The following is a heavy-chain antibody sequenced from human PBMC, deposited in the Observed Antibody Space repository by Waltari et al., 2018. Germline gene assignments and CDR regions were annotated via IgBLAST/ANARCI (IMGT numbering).Heavy chain of an antibody. CDR1: GDSVSSDSAA. Sequence: QVQLQQSGPGLVKPSQTLSLTCAIFGDSVSSDSAAWNWIRQSSSRGLEWLGRTYYRSKWFSRYAVSVKSRITIKPDTSKNQFSLQLNSVTPEDTAVYYCARGPQQLVPWGQGTLVTVSS. CDR2: TYYRSKWFS. V-gene: IGHV6-1*01. D-gene: IGHD6-13*01. J-gene: IGHJ4*02. CDR3: ARGPQQLVP.